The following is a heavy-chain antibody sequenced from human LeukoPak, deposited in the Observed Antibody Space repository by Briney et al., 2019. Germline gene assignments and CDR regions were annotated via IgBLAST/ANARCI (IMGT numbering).Heavy chain of an antibody. CDR2: IDHSGST. CDR3: ARGRCSGGSCEVWFDP. V-gene: IGHV4-34*01. J-gene: IGHJ5*02. Sequence: PSETLSLTCAVYGGSFGGYFWSWIRQPPGKGLEWIGEIDHSGSTNYNPSLKSRVTISVDTSKNQFSLKLSSVTAADTAVYYCARGRCSGGSCEVWFDPWGQGTLVTVSS. D-gene: IGHD2-15*01. CDR1: GGSFGGYF.